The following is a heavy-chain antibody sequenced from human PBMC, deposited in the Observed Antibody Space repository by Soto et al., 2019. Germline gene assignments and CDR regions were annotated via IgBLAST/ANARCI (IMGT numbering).Heavy chain of an antibody. J-gene: IGHJ4*02. CDR1: SGSISSGEYY. V-gene: IGHV4-30-4*01. D-gene: IGHD3-10*01. CDR3: ARGRFGEIHDY. CDR2: ILSSGST. Sequence: KPSETLSLTCTVSSGSISSGEYYWSWLRQPPGKGLEWIGYILSSGSTHYNASLKSRLTISVDTSQNQFSLQLTSVTATDTAVYYCARGRFGEIHDYWGQGTLVTVSS.